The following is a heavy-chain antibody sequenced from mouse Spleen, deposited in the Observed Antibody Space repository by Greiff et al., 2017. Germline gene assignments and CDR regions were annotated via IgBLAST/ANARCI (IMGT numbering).Heavy chain of an antibody. Sequence: EVQGVESGGGLVKPGGSLKLSCAASGFTFSSYAMSWVRQTPEKRLEWVATISSGGSYTYYPDSVKGRFTISRDNAKNTLYLQMSSLRSEDTAMYYCARHYYGSSGFAYWGQGTLVTVSA. D-gene: IGHD1-1*01. V-gene: IGHV5-9-3*01. J-gene: IGHJ3*01. CDR1: GFTFSSYA. CDR3: ARHYYGSSGFAY. CDR2: ISSGGSYT.